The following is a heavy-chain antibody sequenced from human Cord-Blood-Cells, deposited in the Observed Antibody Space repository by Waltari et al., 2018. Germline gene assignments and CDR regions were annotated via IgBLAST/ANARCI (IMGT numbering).Heavy chain of an antibody. Sequence: QVQLVQSGAEVKTPGDSVRVACKASGYTSTGSYTHCVRQAPDPGLEWMGWINPNSGGTNYAQKFQGRVTMTRDTSISTAYMELSRLRSDDTAVYYCARTGDYVWGSYRYAFDIWGQGTMVTVSS. CDR2: INPNSGGT. CDR3: ARTGDYVWGSYRYAFDI. J-gene: IGHJ3*02. CDR1: GYTSTGSY. D-gene: IGHD3-16*02. V-gene: IGHV1-2*02.